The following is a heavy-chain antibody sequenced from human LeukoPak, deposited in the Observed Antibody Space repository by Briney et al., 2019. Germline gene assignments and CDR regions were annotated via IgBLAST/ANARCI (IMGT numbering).Heavy chain of an antibody. Sequence: PGGSLRLSCAASGFTFSSYWMSWVRQAPGKGLEWVANIKQDGSEKYYVDSVKGRFTISRDNAKNSLYLQMNSLRAEDTAVYYCARVRDYYGSGSYPKFPYYFDYWGQGTLVTVSS. D-gene: IGHD3-10*01. V-gene: IGHV3-7*01. J-gene: IGHJ4*02. CDR2: IKQDGSEK. CDR1: GFTFSSYW. CDR3: ARVRDYYGSGSYPKFPYYFDY.